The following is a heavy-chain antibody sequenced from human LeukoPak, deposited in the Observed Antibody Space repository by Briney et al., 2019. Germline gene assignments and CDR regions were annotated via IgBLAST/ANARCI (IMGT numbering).Heavy chain of an antibody. J-gene: IGHJ5*02. V-gene: IGHV3-48*04. D-gene: IGHD6-19*01. Sequence: GGSLRLSCAASGFTFSSYIMNWVRQAPGKGLEWVSYISSSSSTIYYADSVKGRFTLSRDNAKNSLYLQMNSLRAEDTAVYSCAKGSGSGWYGWFAPWGQGTLVTVSS. CDR3: AKGSGSGWYGWFAP. CDR1: GFTFSSYI. CDR2: ISSSSSTI.